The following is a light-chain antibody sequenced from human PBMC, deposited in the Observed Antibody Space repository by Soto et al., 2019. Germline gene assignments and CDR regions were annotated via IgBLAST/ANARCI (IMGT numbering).Light chain of an antibody. J-gene: IGKJ5*01. Sequence: EIFMTQSPDTVFLSLVEGATLSCMASQSVSSHLAWYQHKPGQAPRLLIYGASTRASGIPARFSGSGSETDFTLTISSLQSEDSAVYYCQQYHNWPPITFGQGTRLEIK. CDR3: QQYHNWPPIT. CDR2: GAS. V-gene: IGKV3-15*01. CDR1: QSVSSH.